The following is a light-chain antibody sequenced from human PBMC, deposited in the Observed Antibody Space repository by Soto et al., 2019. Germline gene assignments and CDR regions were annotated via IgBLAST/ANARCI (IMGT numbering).Light chain of an antibody. V-gene: IGKV3-20*01. Sequence: EIVLTQSPGTLSLSPGERAPLSCRASQSVSSSFLAWYQQKPGQAPRPLIYGASSRAIGIPDRFSGSGSGTDFTLTISRLEPEDFAVYYCQQYGRSPWTFGQGTKVDIK. CDR3: QQYGRSPWT. CDR2: GAS. CDR1: QSVSSSF. J-gene: IGKJ1*01.